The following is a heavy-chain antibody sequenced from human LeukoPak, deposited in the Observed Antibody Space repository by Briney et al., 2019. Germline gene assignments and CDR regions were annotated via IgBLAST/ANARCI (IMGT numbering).Heavy chain of an antibody. D-gene: IGHD5-24*01. CDR3: ARLYLPATRFDY. Sequence: GSLRLSCAASGFTFSSYSMNWVRQAPGKGLEWIGSFEYGGSTYYNPSLKSRVTISVDTSKNQFSLKLTSVTAADTAVYYCARLYLPATRFDYWGQGTLVTVSS. CDR1: GFTFSSYS. J-gene: IGHJ4*02. CDR2: FEYGGST. V-gene: IGHV4-38-2*01.